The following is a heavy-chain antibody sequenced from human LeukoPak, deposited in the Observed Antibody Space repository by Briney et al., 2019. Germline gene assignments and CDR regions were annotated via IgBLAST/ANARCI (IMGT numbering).Heavy chain of an antibody. CDR1: GGSISSYY. CDR3: AGHDIVVVPAANPYQGGSYYYYMDV. J-gene: IGHJ6*03. V-gene: IGHV4-4*07. CDR2: IYTSGST. Sequence: SETLSLTCTVSGGSISSYYWSWIRQPAGKGLEWIGRIYTSGSTNYNPSLKSRVTISVDTSKNQFSLKLSSVTAADTAVYYCAGHDIVVVPAANPYQGGSYYYYMDVWGKGTTVTISS. D-gene: IGHD2-2*01.